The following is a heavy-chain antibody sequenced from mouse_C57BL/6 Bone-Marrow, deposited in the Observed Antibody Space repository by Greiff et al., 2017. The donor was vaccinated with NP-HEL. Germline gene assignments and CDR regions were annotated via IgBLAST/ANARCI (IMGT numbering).Heavy chain of an antibody. Sequence: EVKVVESEGGLVQPGSSMKLSCTASGFTFSDYYMAWVRQVPEKGLEWVANINYDGSSTYYLDSLKSRFIISRDNAKNILYLQMSRLKSEDTATYYCARLGRGYFDYWGQGTTLTVSS. CDR3: ARLGRGYFDY. J-gene: IGHJ2*01. CDR1: GFTFSDYY. V-gene: IGHV5-16*01. D-gene: IGHD4-1*01. CDR2: INYDGSST.